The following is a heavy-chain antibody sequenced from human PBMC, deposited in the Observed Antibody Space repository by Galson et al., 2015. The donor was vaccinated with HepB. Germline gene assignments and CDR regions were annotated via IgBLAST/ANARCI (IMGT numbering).Heavy chain of an antibody. Sequence: SLSLSCAASGFTFSSYSMNWVRQAPGKGLEWVSSISSSSSYIYYADSVKGRFTISRDNAKNSLYLQMNSLRDEDTAVYYCARVPTTFWYFDLWGRGTLVTVSS. CDR3: ARVPTTFWYFDL. CDR2: ISSSSSYI. V-gene: IGHV3-21*01. D-gene: IGHD1-1*01. J-gene: IGHJ2*01. CDR1: GFTFSSYS.